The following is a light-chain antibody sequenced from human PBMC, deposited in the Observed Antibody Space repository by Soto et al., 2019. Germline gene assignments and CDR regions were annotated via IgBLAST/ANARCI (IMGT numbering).Light chain of an antibody. J-gene: IGKJ1*01. CDR1: QSVSSY. CDR2: DAS. V-gene: IGKV3-11*01. CDR3: QQRSNWPPRT. Sequence: IVLTQSPATLSLSPGERATLSWRASQSVSSYLAWYQQKPGQAPRLLIYDASNRATGIPARFSGSGSGTDFTLTISSLEPEDFAVYYCQQRSNWPPRTFGQGTKVEIK.